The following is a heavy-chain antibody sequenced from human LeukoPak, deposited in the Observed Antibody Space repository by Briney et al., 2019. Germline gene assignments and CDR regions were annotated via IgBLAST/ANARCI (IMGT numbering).Heavy chain of an antibody. V-gene: IGHV1-18*01. CDR1: GYTFTSYG. D-gene: IGHD4-23*01. Sequence: ASVKVSCKASGYTFTSYGLSWVRQAPGQGLEWMGWINAYNGNTNYAQKLQGRVTMTTDTSTSTAYMDLRSLRSDDTAVYYCAVGKGNDYFDYWGQGTLVTVSS. CDR3: AVGKGNDYFDY. J-gene: IGHJ4*02. CDR2: INAYNGNT.